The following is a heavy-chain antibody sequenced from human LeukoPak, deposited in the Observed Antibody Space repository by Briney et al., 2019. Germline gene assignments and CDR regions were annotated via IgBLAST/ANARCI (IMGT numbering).Heavy chain of an antibody. V-gene: IGHV3-43*02. CDR3: AKDMGPLGTIRIDY. Sequence: QAGGSLRLSCAASGFTFDEYAMHWVRQAPGKGLEWVSLISGDGGSTYYADSVKGRFTISRDNSKNSLYLQMNSLRTEDTALYYCAKDMGPLGTIRIDYWGQGTLVSVSS. J-gene: IGHJ4*02. CDR1: GFTFDEYA. D-gene: IGHD3-16*01. CDR2: ISGDGGST.